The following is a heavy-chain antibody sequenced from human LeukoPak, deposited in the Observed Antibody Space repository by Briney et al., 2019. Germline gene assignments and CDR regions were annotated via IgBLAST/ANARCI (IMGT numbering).Heavy chain of an antibody. J-gene: IGHJ4*02. D-gene: IGHD2-21*02. Sequence: SETLSLTCTVSGGSISSSSYYWGWIRQPPGKGLEWIGSIYYSGSTYYNPSLKSRVTISVDTSKNQFSLKLSSVTAADTAVYYCASGPLLYYFDYWGQGTLVTVSS. CDR2: IYYSGST. V-gene: IGHV4-39*07. CDR3: ASGPLLYYFDY. CDR1: GGSISSSSYY.